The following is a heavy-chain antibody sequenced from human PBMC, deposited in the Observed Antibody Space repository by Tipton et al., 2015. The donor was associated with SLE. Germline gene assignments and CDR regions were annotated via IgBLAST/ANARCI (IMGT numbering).Heavy chain of an antibody. Sequence: SLRLSCAASGFTFSNAWMSWVRQAPGKGLEWVGRIKSKTDGGTTDYAAPVKGRFTISRADSKNTLYLQMNSLRAEDSAFYYCAKDLISVVGTTKIFDYWGQGTLVTVSS. CDR1: GFTFSNAW. CDR3: AKDLISVVGTTKIFDY. CDR2: IKSKTDGGTT. V-gene: IGHV3-15*01. D-gene: IGHD1-26*01. J-gene: IGHJ4*02.